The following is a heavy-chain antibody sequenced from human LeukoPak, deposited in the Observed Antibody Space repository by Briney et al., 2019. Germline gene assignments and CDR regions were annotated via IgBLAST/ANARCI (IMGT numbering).Heavy chain of an antibody. CDR1: GASLTIYY. CDR2: YASGTT. CDR3: ATGDHSFDN. J-gene: IGHJ4*02. Sequence: SETLSLTCSVSGASLTIYYWNWIRPPAGKGLEWIGRYASGTTTHNPSFKSQFTMSIDTSKNQVSLKLTSVTAADTAVYYCATGDHSFDNWGQGTLVTVTP. D-gene: IGHD7-27*01. V-gene: IGHV4-4*07.